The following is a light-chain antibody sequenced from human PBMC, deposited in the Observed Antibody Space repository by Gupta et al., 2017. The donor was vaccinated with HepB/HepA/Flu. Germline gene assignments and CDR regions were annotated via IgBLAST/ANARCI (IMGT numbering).Light chain of an antibody. CDR2: DKN. J-gene: IGLJ2*01. V-gene: IGLV3-19*01. CDR1: SLRRYY. CDR3: NSRDISGNNMGV. Sequence: SSELTQDPAVSVALGQTVRITCQVDSLRRYYASCYQQKPGQAPDLLIYDKNNRRPGIPARCSGSSSGNTASVTITGAPAEEEAAYYCNSRDISGNNMGVFGGGTKLTVL.